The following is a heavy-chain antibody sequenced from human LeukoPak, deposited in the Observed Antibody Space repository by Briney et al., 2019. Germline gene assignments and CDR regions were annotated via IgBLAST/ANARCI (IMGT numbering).Heavy chain of an antibody. CDR1: GFTFSSYY. D-gene: IGHD3-9*01. Sequence: GGSLRLSCAASGFTFSSYYMSWVRQAPGKGLEWVANINQDASDKFFVDSVKGRFTISRDNAKNSLYLQMNSLRAEETAVYYCVREAVLTGTDDAFDIWGQGTVVTVSS. CDR2: INQDASDK. J-gene: IGHJ3*02. CDR3: VREAVLTGTDDAFDI. V-gene: IGHV3-7*01.